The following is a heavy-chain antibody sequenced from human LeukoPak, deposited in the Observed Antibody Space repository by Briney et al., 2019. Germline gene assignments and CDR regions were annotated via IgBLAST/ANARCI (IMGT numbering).Heavy chain of an antibody. CDR1: GFAFSSYW. CDR2: IKQDGSEK. J-gene: IGHJ6*02. CDR3: ARDFAGTRYYYYYGMDV. Sequence: GGSLRLSCAASGFAFSSYWMSWVRQAPGKGLEWVANIKQDGSEKYYVDSVKGRFTIPRDNAKNSLYLQMNSLRAEDTAVYYCARDFAGTRYYYYYGMDVWGQGTTVTVSS. D-gene: IGHD6-13*01. V-gene: IGHV3-7*01.